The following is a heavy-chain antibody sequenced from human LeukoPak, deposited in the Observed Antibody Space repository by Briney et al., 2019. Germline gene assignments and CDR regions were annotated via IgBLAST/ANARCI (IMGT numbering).Heavy chain of an antibody. CDR1: GDSISLYY. V-gene: IGHV4-59*08. CDR2: IFYTGRT. Sequence: PSETLSLTCSVSGDSISLYYWSWIPQPTGKGGEGLGYIFYTGRTNYSPSSKGRVTISVDASKNQFSLKLSSVTAADTAVYYCARHRFSFNYYYYGMDVWGQGTTVTVSS. CDR3: ARHRFSFNYYYYGMDV. D-gene: IGHD3-3*01. J-gene: IGHJ6*02.